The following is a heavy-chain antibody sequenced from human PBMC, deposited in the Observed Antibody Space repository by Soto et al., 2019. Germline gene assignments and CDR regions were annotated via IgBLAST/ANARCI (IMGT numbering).Heavy chain of an antibody. D-gene: IGHD3-10*01. V-gene: IGHV1-18*01. CDR3: ARDLDGSGNYYTDY. CDR2: ISPYNRNT. Sequence: QVQLVQSGAEVKKPGASVKVSCKASGYPFSSIGITWVRQAPGQGLEWMGWISPYNRNTYYAQRLQGRVTMTTDPSTSTAYMELRSLRSDDTAMYFCARDLDGSGNYYTDYWGQGTLVTVSS. CDR1: GYPFSSIG. J-gene: IGHJ4*02.